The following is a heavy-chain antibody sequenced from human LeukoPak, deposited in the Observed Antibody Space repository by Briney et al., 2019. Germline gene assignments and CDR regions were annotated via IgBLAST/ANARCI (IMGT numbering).Heavy chain of an antibody. D-gene: IGHD1-1*01. Sequence: GGSLRLSCAASGFTFDDYAMHWVRQAPGKGLEWVSGISWNSGSIGYADSVKGRFTISRDNAKNSLYLQMNSLRAEDTAVYYCARGTARLDYWGQGTLVTVSS. CDR2: ISWNSGSI. V-gene: IGHV3-9*01. J-gene: IGHJ4*02. CDR1: GFTFDDYA. CDR3: ARGTARLDY.